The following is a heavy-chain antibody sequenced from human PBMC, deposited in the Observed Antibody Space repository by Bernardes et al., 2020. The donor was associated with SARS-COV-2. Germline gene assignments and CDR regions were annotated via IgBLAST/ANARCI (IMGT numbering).Heavy chain of an antibody. CDR2: IWYDGSNK. CDR3: ARDPGVVVIANWFDP. Sequence: GGSLRLSCAASGFTFSSYGMHWVRQAPGKGLEWVAVIWYDGSNKYYADSVKGRFTISRDNSKKKLYLQMNSLRAEDTAVYYCARDPGVVVIANWFDPWGQGTLVTVSS. V-gene: IGHV3-33*01. CDR1: GFTFSSYG. J-gene: IGHJ5*02. D-gene: IGHD3-22*01.